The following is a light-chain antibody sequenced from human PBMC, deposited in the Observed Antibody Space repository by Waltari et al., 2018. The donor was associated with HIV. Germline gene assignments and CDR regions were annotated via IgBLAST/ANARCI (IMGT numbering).Light chain of an antibody. Sequence: DIVMTPSPDSLVVSLGERATINCKSSQSVLYSSNNKNYLAWYQQKPGQPPKLLIYWASTRESGVPDRFSGSGSGTDFTLTISSLQAEDVAVYYCQQYYSTPYTFGQGTKLEIK. J-gene: IGKJ2*01. V-gene: IGKV4-1*01. CDR3: QQYYSTPYT. CDR2: WAS. CDR1: QSVLYSSNNKNY.